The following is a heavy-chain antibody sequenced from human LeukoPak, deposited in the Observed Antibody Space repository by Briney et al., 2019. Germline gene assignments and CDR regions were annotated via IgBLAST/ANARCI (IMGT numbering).Heavy chain of an antibody. CDR1: GGTFSSYA. V-gene: IGHV1-69*05. Sequence: GASVKVPCKASGGTFSSYAISWVRQAPGQGLEWMGGIIPIFGTANYAQKFQGRVTITTDESTSTAYMELSSLRSEDTAVYYCARDLGVAVAGTGWFDPWGQGTLVTVSS. D-gene: IGHD6-19*01. J-gene: IGHJ5*02. CDR3: ARDLGVAVAGTGWFDP. CDR2: IIPIFGTA.